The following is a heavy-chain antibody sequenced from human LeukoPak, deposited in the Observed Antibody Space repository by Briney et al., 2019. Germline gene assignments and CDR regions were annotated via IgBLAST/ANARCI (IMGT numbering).Heavy chain of an antibody. CDR1: GFTFSDYY. V-gene: IGHV3-11*04. CDR3: VSDHYGYSYGYPFDY. J-gene: IGHJ4*02. CDR2: ISSSGSTI. D-gene: IGHD5-18*01. Sequence: GGSLRLSCAASGFTFSDYYMSWIRQAPGKGLEWVSYISSSGSTIYYADSVKGRFTISRDNAKNSLYLQMNSLRAEDTAVYYCVSDHYGYSYGYPFDYWGQGTLVTVSS.